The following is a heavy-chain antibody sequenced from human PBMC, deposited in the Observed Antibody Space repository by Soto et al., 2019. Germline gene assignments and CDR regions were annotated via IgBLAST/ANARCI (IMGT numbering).Heavy chain of an antibody. J-gene: IGHJ3*02. CDR1: GYRFTNYW. CDR3: ARNTLGVDTAMVPGTFDI. D-gene: IGHD5-18*01. Sequence: GESLKISGKGSGYRFTNYWIAWVRQMPGKGLEWMGIIYPDDSDIRYSPSFQGQVTISADKSISTAYLQWSSLRASDTAMFYCARNTLGVDTAMVPGTFDIWGQGTMVTVSS. V-gene: IGHV5-51*01. CDR2: IYPDDSDI.